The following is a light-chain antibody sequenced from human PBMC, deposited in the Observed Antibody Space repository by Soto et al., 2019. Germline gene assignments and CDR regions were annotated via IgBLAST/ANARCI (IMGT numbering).Light chain of an antibody. Sequence: DIQMTQSPSSVSASVGDRVTITCLASQCGGSWLAWYQQKPGKAPKLLIYTASSLESGVPLRFSGSGSGTEFTLTISSLQPDDFATYYCQQYNSYSPRTFGQGPKVDIK. CDR3: QQYNSYSPRT. CDR2: TAS. J-gene: IGKJ1*01. CDR1: QCGGSW. V-gene: IGKV1-5*01.